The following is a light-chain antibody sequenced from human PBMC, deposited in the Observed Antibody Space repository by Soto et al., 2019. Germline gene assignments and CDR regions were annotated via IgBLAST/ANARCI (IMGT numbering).Light chain of an antibody. CDR1: QGISNF. CDR2: AAS. CDR3: QKYSSVIT. J-gene: IGKJ5*01. Sequence: DIQMTQSPSSLSASVGDRVTITCRASQGISNFLAWYQQKPGKVPKLLISAASTLQSGVPSLFSGSGSGTYFTLTSTSLQPEVVANYYCQKYSSVITFGQGTRLEI. V-gene: IGKV1-27*01.